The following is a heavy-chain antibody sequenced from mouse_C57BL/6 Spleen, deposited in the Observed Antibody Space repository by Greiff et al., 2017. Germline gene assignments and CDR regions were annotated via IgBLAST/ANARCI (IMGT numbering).Heavy chain of an antibody. CDR2: IDPSDSET. Sequence: QVQLQQPGAELVRPGSSVKLSCKASGYTFTSYWMHWVKQRPIQGLEWIGNIDPSDSETHYNQKFKDKATLTVDKSSSTAYMQLSSLTSEDSAVYYCARGLARLEYGTTVAMDYWGHGASVTVSS. V-gene: IGHV1-52*01. J-gene: IGHJ4*01. CDR1: GYTFTSYW. D-gene: IGHD2-1*01. CDR3: ARGLARLEYGTTVAMDY.